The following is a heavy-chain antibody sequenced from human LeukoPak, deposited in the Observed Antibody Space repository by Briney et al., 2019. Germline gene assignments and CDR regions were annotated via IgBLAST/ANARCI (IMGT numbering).Heavy chain of an antibody. CDR2: ISSNGGST. D-gene: IGHD5-18*01. J-gene: IGHJ3*01. CDR3: ARGVGGYSYVRTFDV. Sequence: GGSLRLSCAASGFTFSSYAMHWVRQAPGKGLEYVSAISSNGGSTYYANSVKGRFTISRDNSKNTLYLQMGSLKAEDMALYYCARGVGGYSYVRTFDVWGQGTMVTVSS. CDR1: GFTFSSYA. V-gene: IGHV3-64*01.